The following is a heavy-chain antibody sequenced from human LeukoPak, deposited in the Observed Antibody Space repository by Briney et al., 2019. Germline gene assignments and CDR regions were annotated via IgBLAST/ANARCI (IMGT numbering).Heavy chain of an antibody. D-gene: IGHD2-15*01. Sequence: GGSLRLSCAASGFTFSTCEMNWVRQAPGKGLEWVSYISSSGRNSYYADSVKGRFTISRDNAKNSLYLQMNSLRAEDTAVYYCASTPPSYYYGMDVWGQGTTVTVSS. CDR3: ASTPPSYYYGMDV. V-gene: IGHV3-48*03. J-gene: IGHJ6*02. CDR1: GFTFSTCE. CDR2: ISSSGRNS.